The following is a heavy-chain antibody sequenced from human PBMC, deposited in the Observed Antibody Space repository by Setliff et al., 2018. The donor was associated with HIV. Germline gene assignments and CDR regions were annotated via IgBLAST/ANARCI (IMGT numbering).Heavy chain of an antibody. V-gene: IGHV4-34*01. J-gene: IGHJ4*02. CDR3: ARESPSSSWFYFDF. Sequence: SETLSLTCAVYGGSFSDYYWTWIRQSPGKWLEWIGEINHRGSTNYNPSLKSRVTVSVNTSKHQFSLKLGSVTAADTAVYYCARESPSSSWFYFDFWGQGTLVTVSS. CDR1: GGSFSDYY. CDR2: INHRGST. D-gene: IGHD6-13*01.